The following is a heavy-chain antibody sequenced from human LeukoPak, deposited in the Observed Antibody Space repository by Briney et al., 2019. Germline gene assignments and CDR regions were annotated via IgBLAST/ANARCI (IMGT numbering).Heavy chain of an antibody. J-gene: IGHJ4*02. D-gene: IGHD2-2*02. CDR1: GGSFSGYY. V-gene: IGHV4-34*01. CDR2: INHSGST. Sequence: SETLSLTCAVYGGSFSGYYWSWIRQPPGKGLEWIGEINHSGSTNYNPSLKSRVTISVDTSKNQFSLKLSSATAADTAVYYCARLLDCSSTSCYNDNWGQGTLVTVSS. CDR3: ARLLDCSSTSCYNDN.